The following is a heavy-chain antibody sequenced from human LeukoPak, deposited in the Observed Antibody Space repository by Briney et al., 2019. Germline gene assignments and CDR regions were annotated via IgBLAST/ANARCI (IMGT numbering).Heavy chain of an antibody. J-gene: IGHJ4*02. CDR3: ARHWRRGQVGRPYYFDY. Sequence: KPSETLSLTCTVSGGSISNSISFWGWIRQPPGKGLEWIGTIYYSGSTYYNPSLKSRVTISVDTSNNQFSLNLYSVTAADTAVYYCARHWRRGQVGRPYYFDYWGQGTLVTVSS. D-gene: IGHD1-26*01. CDR2: IYYSGST. CDR1: GGSISNSISF. V-gene: IGHV4-39*01.